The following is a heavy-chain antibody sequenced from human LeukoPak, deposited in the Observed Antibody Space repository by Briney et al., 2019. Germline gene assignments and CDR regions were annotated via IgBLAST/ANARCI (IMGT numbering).Heavy chain of an antibody. Sequence: SQTLSLTCAVSGGSISSGGYSWSWIRQPPGKGLEWIGYIYHSGSTYYNPSLKSRVTISVDRSKSQFSLKLSSVTAADTAVYYCARGIAAAGTGRNWFDPWGQGTLVTVSS. CDR3: ARGIAAAGTGRNWFDP. V-gene: IGHV4-30-2*01. J-gene: IGHJ5*02. D-gene: IGHD6-13*01. CDR1: GGSISSGGYS. CDR2: IYHSGST.